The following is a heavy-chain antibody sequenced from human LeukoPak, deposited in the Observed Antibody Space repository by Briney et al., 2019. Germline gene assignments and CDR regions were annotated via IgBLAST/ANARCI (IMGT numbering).Heavy chain of an antibody. CDR1: GFTFGTYI. Sequence: GRSLRLSCAASGFTFGTYIMHWVRQAPGKGLEWVAVISYDGRNKYYADSVKGRFTISRDNSKSTLYLQMNSLSTEDTAVYYCARGLYYYDTSGDPEFDYWGQGTLVTVSS. D-gene: IGHD3-22*01. CDR2: ISYDGRNK. V-gene: IGHV3-30*04. J-gene: IGHJ4*02. CDR3: ARGLYYYDTSGDPEFDY.